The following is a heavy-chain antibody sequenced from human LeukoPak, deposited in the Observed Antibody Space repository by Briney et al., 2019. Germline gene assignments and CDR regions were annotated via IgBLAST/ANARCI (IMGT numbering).Heavy chain of an antibody. CDR2: ISAGNTI. CDR3: ARSGYGSGWHYFDY. Sequence: GGSLRLSCAASGFTFSSYSMNWVRQAPGKGPEWVSYISAGNTIYYADSVKGRFTVSRNNAKNSLFLQMNSLRAEDTAIYYCARSGYGSGWHYFDYWGQGTPVTVSS. D-gene: IGHD6-19*01. V-gene: IGHV3-48*04. J-gene: IGHJ4*02. CDR1: GFTFSSYS.